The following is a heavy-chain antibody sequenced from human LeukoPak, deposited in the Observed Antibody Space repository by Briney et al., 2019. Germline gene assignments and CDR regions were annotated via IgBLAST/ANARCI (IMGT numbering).Heavy chain of an antibody. CDR2: IYTSGST. CDR3: ARDTPYYYGSGSLVDY. Sequence: SETLSLTCTVSGGSISSYYWSWIRQPAGKGLEWIGRIYTSGSTNYNPSLKSRVTMSVDTSKNQFSLKLSSVTAADTAVYYCARDTPYYYGSGSLVDYWGQGTLVTVSS. D-gene: IGHD3-10*01. V-gene: IGHV4-4*07. J-gene: IGHJ4*02. CDR1: GGSISSYY.